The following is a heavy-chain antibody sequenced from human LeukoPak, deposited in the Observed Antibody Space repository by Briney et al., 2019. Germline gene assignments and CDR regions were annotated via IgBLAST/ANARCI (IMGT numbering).Heavy chain of an antibody. CDR2: IYYSGST. D-gene: IGHD1-1*01. CDR1: GGSIGSSSYY. V-gene: IGHV4-31*03. CDR3: ARDSVDGGTAFDI. J-gene: IGHJ3*02. Sequence: SETLSLTCTVSGGSIGSSSYYWGWIRQHPGKGLEWIGYIYYSGSTYYNPSLKSRVTILVDTSKNQFSLKLSSVTAADTAVYYCARDSVDGGTAFDIWGQGTMVTVSS.